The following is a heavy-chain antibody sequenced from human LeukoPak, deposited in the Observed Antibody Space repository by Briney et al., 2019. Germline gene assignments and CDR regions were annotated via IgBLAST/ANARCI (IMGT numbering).Heavy chain of an antibody. J-gene: IGHJ4*02. CDR3: ARVRGSSGWTDY. V-gene: IGHV4-59*01. D-gene: IGHD6-19*01. CDR1: GGSISSYY. Sequence: SETLSLTCTVSGGSISSYYWSWIRQPPGKGLEWIGYIYYSGSTNYSPSLKSRVTISVDTSKNQFSLKLSSVSAADTAVYYCARVRGSSGWTDYWGQGTLVTVSS. CDR2: IYYSGST.